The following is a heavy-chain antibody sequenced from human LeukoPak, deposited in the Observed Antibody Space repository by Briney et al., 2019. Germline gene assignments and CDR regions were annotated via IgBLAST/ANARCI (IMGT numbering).Heavy chain of an antibody. CDR3: ARVPDWTYVPDY. J-gene: IGHJ4*02. CDR2: IKSSNT. CDR1: GGSISSDRFY. D-gene: IGHD3-16*01. Sequence: SETLSLTCTVSGGSISSDRFYWTWVRQPAGKGLEWIGRIKSSNTNYNPSLKSRVSISLDTSTNQFSLKSSSLTAADTAVYYCARVPDWTYVPDYWGQGTLVTVSS. V-gene: IGHV4-61*02.